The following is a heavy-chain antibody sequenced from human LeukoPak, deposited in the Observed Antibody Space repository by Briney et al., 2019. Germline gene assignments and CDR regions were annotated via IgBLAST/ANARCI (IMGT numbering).Heavy chain of an antibody. CDR2: INAGNGNT. V-gene: IGHV1-3*01. J-gene: IGHJ4*02. D-gene: IGHD2-15*01. Sequence: WASVKVSCKASGYTFTSYAMHWVRQAPGQRLEWMGWINAGNGNTKYSQKFQGRVTITRDTPASTAYVELSSLRSEDTAVYYCARGARYCSGGSCYILDYWGQGTLVTVSS. CDR1: GYTFTSYA. CDR3: ARGARYCSGGSCYILDY.